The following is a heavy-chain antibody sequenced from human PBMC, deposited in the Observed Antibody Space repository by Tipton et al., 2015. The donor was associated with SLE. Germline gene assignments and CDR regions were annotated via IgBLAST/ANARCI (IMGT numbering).Heavy chain of an antibody. CDR3: ARYHRAYYYDSSGPDAFDI. D-gene: IGHD3-22*01. CDR2: IYTTGST. Sequence: TLFLTCTVSGGSISSYYWSWIRQPAGKGLEWIGRIYTTGSTNYNPSLKSRVTMSVDTSKNQFSLKLSSVTAADTAVYYCARYHRAYYYDSSGPDAFDIWGQGTMVTVSS. V-gene: IGHV4-4*07. CDR1: GGSISSYY. J-gene: IGHJ3*02.